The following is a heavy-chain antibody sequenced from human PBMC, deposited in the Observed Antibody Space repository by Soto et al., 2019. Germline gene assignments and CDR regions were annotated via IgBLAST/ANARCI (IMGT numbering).Heavy chain of an antibody. CDR2: ISAYNGNT. V-gene: IGHV1-18*01. Sequence: ASVKVSCEASGYTFTSYGISWVRQAPGQGLEWMGWISAYNGNTNYAQKLQGRVTMTTDTSTSTAYMELRSLRSDDTAVYYCARESRLQYYDILTGYYMGLPSDYWGQGTLVTVSS. J-gene: IGHJ4*02. D-gene: IGHD3-9*01. CDR1: GYTFTSYG. CDR3: ARESRLQYYDILTGYYMGLPSDY.